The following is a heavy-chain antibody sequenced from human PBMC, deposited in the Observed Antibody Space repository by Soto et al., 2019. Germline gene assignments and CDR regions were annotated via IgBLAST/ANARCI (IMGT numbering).Heavy chain of an antibody. J-gene: IGHJ4*02. V-gene: IGHV4-59*01. CDR1: GDSISRYY. Sequence: SETLSLTCAVSGDSISRYYWNWIRQSPGKGLEWIGYIYSSGSTHYNPSLQNRVTISIDTSKNQVSLKVNSVTAADTAVYYCARDHPHSYGVYYFDYWGQGTPVTVSS. D-gene: IGHD5-18*01. CDR2: IYSSGST. CDR3: ARDHPHSYGVYYFDY.